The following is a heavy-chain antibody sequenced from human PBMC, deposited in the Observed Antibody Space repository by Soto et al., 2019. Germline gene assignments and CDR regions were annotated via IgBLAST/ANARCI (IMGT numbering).Heavy chain of an antibody. D-gene: IGHD3-16*02. J-gene: IGHJ3*02. Sequence: QVQLQESGPGLVKPSQTLSLTCTVSGGSISSDDYYWSWIRQPPGKGLECIGYIYYSGSTYYNPSLKGRVTISVDTAKNQFSLKLRSVTAADPAVYYCARFIRRPAFDIWGQGTMVTVSS. V-gene: IGHV4-30-4*01. CDR1: GGSISSDDYY. CDR2: IYYSGST. CDR3: ARFIRRPAFDI.